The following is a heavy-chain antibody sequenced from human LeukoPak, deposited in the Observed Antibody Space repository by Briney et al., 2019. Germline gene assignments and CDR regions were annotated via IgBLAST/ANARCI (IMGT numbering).Heavy chain of an antibody. J-gene: IGHJ6*02. Sequence: PGGSLRLSCVASGFTFSTYWMNWVRQAPGKGLEWVSYISSRGTTIYYVDSVKGRFTISRDNAKNSLYLQMNSLRAEDTALYYCARVRSGLHMDVWGQGTTVTVSS. V-gene: IGHV3-48*04. CDR1: GFTFSTYW. CDR2: ISSRGTTI. CDR3: ARVRSGLHMDV. D-gene: IGHD2-15*01.